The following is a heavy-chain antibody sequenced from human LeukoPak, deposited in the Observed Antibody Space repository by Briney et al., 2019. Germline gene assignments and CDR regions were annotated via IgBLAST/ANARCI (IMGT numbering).Heavy chain of an antibody. D-gene: IGHD2-2*02. CDR3: ARGPPPRSHCSSTSCYRPLDP. V-gene: IGHV4-4*07. J-gene: IGHJ5*02. CDR1: GDSISNFY. CDR2: IYTSGST. Sequence: NTSETLSLTCTVSGDSISNFYWSWIRQPAGKGLEWIGRIYTSGSTNYNPSLKSRVTMSVDTSKNQFSLKLSSVTAADTAVYYCARGPPPRSHCSSTSCYRPLDPWGQGTLVTVSS.